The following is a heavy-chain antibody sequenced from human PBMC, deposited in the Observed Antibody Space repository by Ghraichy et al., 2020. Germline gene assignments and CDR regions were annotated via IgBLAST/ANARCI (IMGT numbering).Heavy chain of an antibody. CDR2: VTNADAT. J-gene: IGHJ4*02. V-gene: IGHV3-23*01. D-gene: IGHD1-14*01. Sequence: GGSLRLSCPTSRFTFTIHAMSWVRQAPGKGLEWVSTVTNADATDYADSVQGRFTISRDNSKNTIYLQMNSLGAADTAVYYCAEGGITPFRLLFDYWDQGALVTVSS. CDR3: AEGGITPFRLLFDY. CDR1: RFTFTIHA.